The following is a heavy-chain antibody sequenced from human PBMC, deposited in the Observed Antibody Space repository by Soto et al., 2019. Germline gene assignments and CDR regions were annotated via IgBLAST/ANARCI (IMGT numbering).Heavy chain of an antibody. J-gene: IGHJ4*02. V-gene: IGHV3-30-3*01. D-gene: IGHD3-10*01. CDR2: ISYDGSNK. CDR1: GFTFSSYA. CDR3: ARGFRKVRGLTFDY. Sequence: GESLKISCAASGFTFSSYAMHWVRQAPGKGLEWVAVISYDGSNKYYADSVKGRFTISRDNSKNTLYLQMNSLRAEDTAVYYCARGFRKVRGLTFDYWGQGTLVTVSS.